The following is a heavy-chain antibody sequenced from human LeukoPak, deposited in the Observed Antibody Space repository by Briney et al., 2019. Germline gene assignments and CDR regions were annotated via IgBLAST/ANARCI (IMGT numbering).Heavy chain of an antibody. Sequence: PGGSLRLSCAASGFTFSSYAMSWVRQALGKGLEWVSAISGSGGSTYYADSVKGRFTISRDNSKNTLYLQMNSLRAEDTAVYYCAKSCSSTSCYAPSPYYYYGMDVWGQGTTVTVSS. CDR1: GFTFSSYA. J-gene: IGHJ6*02. CDR2: ISGSGGST. D-gene: IGHD2-2*01. V-gene: IGHV3-23*01. CDR3: AKSCSSTSCYAPSPYYYYGMDV.